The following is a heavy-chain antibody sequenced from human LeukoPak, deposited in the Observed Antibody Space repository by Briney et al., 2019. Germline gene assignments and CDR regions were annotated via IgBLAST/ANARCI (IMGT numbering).Heavy chain of an antibody. J-gene: IGHJ4*02. CDR1: GGSFSGYY. CDR3: ARGRPVDTAVVTKDFDY. CDR2: INHSGST. D-gene: IGHD5-18*01. V-gene: IGHV4-34*01. Sequence: SETLSLTCAVYGGSFSGYYRSWIRQPPGKGLEWIGEINHSGSTNYNPSLKSRVTISVDTSKNQFSLKLSSVTAADTAVYYCARGRPVDTAVVTKDFDYWGQGTLVTVSS.